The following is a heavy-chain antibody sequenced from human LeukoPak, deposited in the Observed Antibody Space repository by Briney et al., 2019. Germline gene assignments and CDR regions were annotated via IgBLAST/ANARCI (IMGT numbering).Heavy chain of an antibody. CDR2: MNPNSGNT. CDR1: GYTFTSYD. Sequence: ASVKASCKASGYTFTSYDINWVRQATGQGLEWMGWMNPNSGNTGYAQKFQGRVTMTRNTSISTAYMELSSLRSEDTAVYYCARSAARREANYYYYMDVWGKGTTVTVSS. J-gene: IGHJ6*03. CDR3: ARSAARREANYYYYMDV. D-gene: IGHD6-6*01. V-gene: IGHV1-8*01.